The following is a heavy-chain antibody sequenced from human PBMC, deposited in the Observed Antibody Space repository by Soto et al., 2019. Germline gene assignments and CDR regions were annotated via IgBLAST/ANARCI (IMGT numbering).Heavy chain of an antibody. Sequence: GGSLRLSCAASGFTSSSYWMSWVRQAPGKGLEWVANIKQDGSEKYYVDSVKGRFTISRDNAKNSLYLQMNSLRAEDTAVYYCARRVGATRGGYYYGMDVWGQGTTVTVSS. J-gene: IGHJ6*02. CDR3: ARRVGATRGGYYYGMDV. CDR2: IKQDGSEK. D-gene: IGHD1-26*01. CDR1: GFTSSSYW. V-gene: IGHV3-7*01.